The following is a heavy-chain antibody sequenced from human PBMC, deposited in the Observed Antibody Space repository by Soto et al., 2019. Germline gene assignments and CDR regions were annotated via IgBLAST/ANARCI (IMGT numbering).Heavy chain of an antibody. CDR2: MNPNIGNT. CDR1: GYTFTSYD. CDR3: PRGPIVRGREDY. V-gene: IGHV1-8*01. D-gene: IGHD3-10*01. J-gene: IGHJ4*02. Sequence: QVQLVQSGAEVKKPGASVKVSCKASGYTFTSYDINWVRQATGQGLEWMGWMNPNIGNTGYAQKFRGRVTMTRYTSISTAYMELSSLRSEDTAGYYCPRGPIVRGREDYWVRGTLVSVSS.